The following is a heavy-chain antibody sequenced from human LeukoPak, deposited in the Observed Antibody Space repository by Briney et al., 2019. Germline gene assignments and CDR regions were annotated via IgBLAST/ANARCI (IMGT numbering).Heavy chain of an antibody. CDR1: GFTFNSYS. D-gene: IGHD4-23*01. V-gene: IGHV3-21*01. CDR2: ISSSSYI. Sequence: GGSLRLSCAASGFTFNSYSMNWVRQAPGKGLEWVSSISSSSYIYYADSVKGRFTISRDNAKNSLYLQMDSLRAEDTAVYYCYGANAEHWGQGTLVTVSS. J-gene: IGHJ1*01. CDR3: YGANAEH.